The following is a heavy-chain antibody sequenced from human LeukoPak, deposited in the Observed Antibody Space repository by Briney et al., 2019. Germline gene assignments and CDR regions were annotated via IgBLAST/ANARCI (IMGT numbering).Heavy chain of an antibody. D-gene: IGHD6-19*01. Sequence: SETLSLTCAVYGGSFSGYYWSWIRQPPGKGLEWIGEINHSGSTNYNPSLKSRVTISVGTSKNQFSLKLSSVTAADTAVYYCARARRLARPFDYWGQGTLVTVSS. J-gene: IGHJ4*02. CDR2: INHSGST. CDR1: GGSFSGYY. CDR3: ARARRLARPFDY. V-gene: IGHV4-34*01.